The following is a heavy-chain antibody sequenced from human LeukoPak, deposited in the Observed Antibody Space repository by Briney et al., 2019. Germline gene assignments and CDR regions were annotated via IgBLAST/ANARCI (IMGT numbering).Heavy chain of an antibody. V-gene: IGHV3-30*03. Sequence: GGSLRLSCAASGFIFSNYDMHWVRQAPGKGLEWVTFISFDGNKKYYADSVKGRFTISRDNSKSTVYLQMDSLRLEDAAVYYCATRPPVPRSPGPLVYWGRGDLVTVSS. J-gene: IGHJ4*02. CDR1: GFIFSNYD. CDR3: ATRPPVPRSPGPLVY. D-gene: IGHD1-14*01. CDR2: ISFDGNKK.